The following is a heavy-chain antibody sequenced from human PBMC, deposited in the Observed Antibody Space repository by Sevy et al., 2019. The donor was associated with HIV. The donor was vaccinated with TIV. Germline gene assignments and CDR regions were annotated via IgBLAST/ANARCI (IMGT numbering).Heavy chain of an antibody. D-gene: IGHD3-22*01. J-gene: IGHJ4*02. CDR3: ARAEQVTMLVVFGGLYFDS. V-gene: IGHV3-7*01. CDR1: GFTFSRYW. CDR2: IKQDESEK. Sequence: GGSLRLSCAASGFTFSRYWMTWVRQAPGKGLEWVANIKQDESEKYYVDSVKGRFTISRDNAKNSLYLQMNSLRADDTPVYFCARAEQVTMLVVFGGLYFDSWGQGTLVTVSS.